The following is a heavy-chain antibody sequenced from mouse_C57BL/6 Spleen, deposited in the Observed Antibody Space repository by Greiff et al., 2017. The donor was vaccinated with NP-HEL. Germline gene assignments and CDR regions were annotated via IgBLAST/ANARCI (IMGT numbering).Heavy chain of an antibody. CDR2: INPNNGGT. V-gene: IGHV1-26*01. Sequence: EVKLQQSGPELVKPGASVKISCKASGYTFTDYYMNWVKQSHGKSLEWIGDINPNNGGTSYNQKFKGKATLTVDKSSSTAYMELRSLTSEDSAVYYCAREGAYYGSSRNYFDYWGQGTTLTVSS. J-gene: IGHJ2*01. D-gene: IGHD1-1*01. CDR3: AREGAYYGSSRNYFDY. CDR1: GYTFTDYY.